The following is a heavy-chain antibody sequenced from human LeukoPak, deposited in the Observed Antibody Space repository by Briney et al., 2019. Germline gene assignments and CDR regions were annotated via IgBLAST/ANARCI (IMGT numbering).Heavy chain of an antibody. CDR3: ASSWTEGY. Sequence: SETLSLTCAVSGGSISSSNWWSWVRLPPAKGREWIGEIYHSGSTNYNPSLKSRVTISLDMFKNQFSLKVSSVTAADTAVYYCASSWTEGYWGPGTLVTVSS. J-gene: IGHJ4*02. D-gene: IGHD6-6*01. CDR1: GGSISSSNW. V-gene: IGHV4-4*02. CDR2: IYHSGST.